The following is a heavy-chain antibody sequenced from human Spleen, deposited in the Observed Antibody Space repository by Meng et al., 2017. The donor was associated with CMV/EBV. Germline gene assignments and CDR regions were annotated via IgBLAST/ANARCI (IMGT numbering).Heavy chain of an antibody. V-gene: IGHV3-48*04. CDR1: GFTFNIYN. CDR3: ARPPHNALSYCGGDCYGSP. CDR2: ISWDGGST. Sequence: GESLKISCVASGFTFNIYNMNWVRQAPGKGLEWVSLISWDGGSTYYADSVKGRFTISRDNAKNSLHLQMNSLRAEDTAVYYCARPPHNALSYCGGDCYGSPWGQGTLVTVSS. J-gene: IGHJ5*02. D-gene: IGHD2-21*01.